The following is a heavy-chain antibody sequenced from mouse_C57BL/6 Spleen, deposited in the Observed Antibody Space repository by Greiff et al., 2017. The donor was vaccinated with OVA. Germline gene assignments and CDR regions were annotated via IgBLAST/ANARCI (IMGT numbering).Heavy chain of an antibody. CDR1: GYTFTSYW. CDR2: IDPSDSET. J-gene: IGHJ4*01. CDR3: ARDGRGPYAMDY. Sequence: QVQLQQSGAELVRPGSSVKLSCKASGYTFTSYWMHWVKQRPIQGLEWIGNIDPSDSETHYNQKFKDKATLTVDKSSSTAYMQLSSLTSEDSAVYYCARDGRGPYAMDYWGQGTSVTVSS. V-gene: IGHV1-52*01. D-gene: IGHD2-3*01.